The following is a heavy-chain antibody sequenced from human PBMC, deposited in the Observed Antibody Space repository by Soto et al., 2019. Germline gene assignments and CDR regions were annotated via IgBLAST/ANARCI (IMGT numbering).Heavy chain of an antibody. V-gene: IGHV4-34*01. CDR3: ATVNTVTSYFFES. D-gene: IGHD4-17*01. CDR1: GGSFIGYY. Sequence: SETLSLTCTVQGGSFIGYYWSWIRQPPGKGLEWIGEIYHSGDTNYNPSLKSRISISIDTSENQFSLKVASVTAADTALYYCATVNTVTSYFFESWGQGTLVTVSS. J-gene: IGHJ4*01. CDR2: IYHSGDT.